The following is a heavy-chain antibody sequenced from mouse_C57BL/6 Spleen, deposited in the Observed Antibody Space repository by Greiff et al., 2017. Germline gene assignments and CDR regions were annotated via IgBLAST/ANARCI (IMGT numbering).Heavy chain of an antibody. V-gene: IGHV14-4*01. CDR3: TRSTSDD. J-gene: IGHJ2*01. CDR1: GFNIKDDY. D-gene: IGHD2-1*01. CDR2: IDPENGDT. Sequence: VQLQQSGAELVRPGASVKLSCTASGFNIKDDYMHWVKQRPEQGLEWIGWIDPENGDTEYASKFQGKATITADTSSNTAYLQLSSLTSEDTAVYYCTRSTSDDWGQGTTLTVSS.